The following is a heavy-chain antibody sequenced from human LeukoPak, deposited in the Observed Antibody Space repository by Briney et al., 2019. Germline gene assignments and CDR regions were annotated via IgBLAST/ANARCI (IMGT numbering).Heavy chain of an antibody. CDR3: ARGGIVVVTAIQPRSDAFDI. J-gene: IGHJ3*02. Sequence: PGGSLRLSCAASGFTFSSYWMSWVRQAPGKGLEWVANIKQDGSEKYYVDSVKGRFTISRDNAKNSLYLQMNSLRAEDTAVYYCARGGIVVVTAIQPRSDAFDIWGQGTMVTVSS. D-gene: IGHD2-21*02. V-gene: IGHV3-7*01. CDR1: GFTFSSYW. CDR2: IKQDGSEK.